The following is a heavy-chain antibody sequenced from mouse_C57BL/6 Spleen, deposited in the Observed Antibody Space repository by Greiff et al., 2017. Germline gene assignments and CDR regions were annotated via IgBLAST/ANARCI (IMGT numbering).Heavy chain of an antibody. CDR2: ISSGSSTI. D-gene: IGHD2-1*01. CDR3: AGGNYWLAY. J-gene: IGHJ3*01. CDR1: GFTFSDYG. V-gene: IGHV5-17*01. Sequence: EVMLVESGGGLVKPGGSLKLSCAASGFTFSDYGMHWVRQAPEQGLEWVAYISSGSSTIYYADTVKGRFTISRDNAKDTLFLQMISLRSEATSMYYCAGGNYWLAYWGQGTLVTVSA.